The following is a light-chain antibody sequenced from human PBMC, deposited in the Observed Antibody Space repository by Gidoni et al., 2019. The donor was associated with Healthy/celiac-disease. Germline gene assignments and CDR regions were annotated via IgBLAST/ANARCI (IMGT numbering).Light chain of an antibody. CDR2: DFS. CDR3: SSYTSSSTLEV. Sequence: QSALTQPASVSGSPGQSITISCTGTSSDVGGYNYVSWYQQHPGKAPKLMIYDFSHRPSGVSNRFSGSKSGNTASLTISGLQAEDEADYYCSSYTSSSTLEVFGGGTKLTVL. V-gene: IGLV2-14*03. CDR1: SSDVGGYNY. J-gene: IGLJ2*01.